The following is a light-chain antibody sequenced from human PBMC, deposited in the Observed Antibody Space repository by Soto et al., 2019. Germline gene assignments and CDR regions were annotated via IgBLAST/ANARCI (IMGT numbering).Light chain of an antibody. V-gene: IGKV1-39*01. Sequence: DIQMTQSPSSLSASVGDSVTITCRASQNIASSVNWYQQKPGEAPKLLIYVASSLQSGVPSRFSGSGSGTDFTFTISSLQPEDFATYYCQQLNSYSSFTFGPGTKVDI. CDR3: QQLNSYSSFT. CDR2: VAS. CDR1: QNIASS. J-gene: IGKJ3*01.